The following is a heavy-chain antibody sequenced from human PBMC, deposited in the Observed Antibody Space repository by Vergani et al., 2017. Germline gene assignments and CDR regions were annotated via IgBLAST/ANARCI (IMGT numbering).Heavy chain of an antibody. CDR2: INQSGST. CDR3: ARGHWYCSSTGPWTDCYYYDMDV. Sequence: QVQLQQWGAGLLKPSETMSLTCAVYGGSFSGYYWSWIRQPPGKGLEWMGEINQSGSTNYNPSLKSRVTISVDTSKSQFSLKLSSVTAADTAVYYCARGHWYCSSTGPWTDCYYYDMDVWGQGTTVTVSS. V-gene: IGHV4-34*01. D-gene: IGHD2-2*01. CDR1: GGSFSGYY. J-gene: IGHJ6*02.